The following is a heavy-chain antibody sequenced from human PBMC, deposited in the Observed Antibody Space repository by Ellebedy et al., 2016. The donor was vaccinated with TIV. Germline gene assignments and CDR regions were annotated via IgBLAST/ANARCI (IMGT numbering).Heavy chain of an antibody. CDR1: GFTFSNSA. CDR3: ARQARRGIWYLHS. D-gene: IGHD6-13*01. CDR2: IYSDGNT. J-gene: IGHJ4*02. Sequence: GESLKISCAASGFTFSNSAMTWVRQAPGRGLEWVSLIYSDGNTNYADAVRGRFTISRDSSKNTLDLQMNSLRAEDTAVYYCARQARRGIWYLHSWGQGTLVTVSS. V-gene: IGHV3-66*04.